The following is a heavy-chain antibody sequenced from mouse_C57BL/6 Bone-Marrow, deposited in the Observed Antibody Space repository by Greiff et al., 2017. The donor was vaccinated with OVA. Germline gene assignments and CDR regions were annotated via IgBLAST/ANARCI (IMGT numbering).Heavy chain of an antibody. D-gene: IGHD2-5*01. CDR1: GFTFSDYG. Sequence: DVHLVESGGGLVKPGGSLKLSCAASGFTFSDYGMHWVRQAPEKGLEWVAYISSGSSTIYYADTVKGRFTISRDNAKNTLFLQMTSLRSEDTAMYYCARRDSNSRYWYFDVWGTGTTVTVSS. J-gene: IGHJ1*03. V-gene: IGHV5-17*01. CDR3: ARRDSNSRYWYFDV. CDR2: ISSGSSTI.